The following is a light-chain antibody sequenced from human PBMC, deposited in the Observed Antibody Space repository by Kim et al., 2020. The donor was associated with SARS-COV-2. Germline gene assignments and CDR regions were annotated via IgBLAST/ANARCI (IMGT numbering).Light chain of an antibody. CDR2: NTN. J-gene: IGLJ3*02. CDR1: SGSVSTTYY. V-gene: IGLV8-61*01. Sequence: QTVVTQEPSFSVSPGGTVTLTYGLSSGSVSTTYYPSWYQQTPGQAPRTLIYNTNTRPSGVPDRFSGSILGNKAALTITGAQADDESHYYCVLYMGRGIWVFGGGTKVTVL. CDR3: VLYMGRGIWV.